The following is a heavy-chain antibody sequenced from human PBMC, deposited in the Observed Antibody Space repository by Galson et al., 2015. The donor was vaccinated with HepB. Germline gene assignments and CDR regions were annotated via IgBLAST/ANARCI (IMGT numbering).Heavy chain of an antibody. J-gene: IGHJ4*02. D-gene: IGHD6-19*01. CDR3: ARARRYSSGWYVRPYFDY. CDR2: MNPNSGET. V-gene: IGHV1-8*02. Sequence: SVKVSCKASGYTFTSYGISWARQATGQGLEWMGWMNPNSGETGYAQKFQGRVTMTRNTSINTAYLELSSPRSEDTAVYYCARARRYSSGWYVRPYFDYWGPGTLVTVSS. CDR1: GYTFTSYG.